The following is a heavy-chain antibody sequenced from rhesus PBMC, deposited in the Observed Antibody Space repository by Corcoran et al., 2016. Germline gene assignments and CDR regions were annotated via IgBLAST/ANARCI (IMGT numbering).Heavy chain of an antibody. D-gene: IGHD3-3*01. CDR1: GGTVSSSNW. J-gene: IGHJ4*01. CDR2: ISGSSGST. V-gene: IGHV4-65*01. CDR3: ARDLGYYNIWTGYYTNFDY. Sequence: QVQLQESGPGLVKPSETLSLTCAVSGGTVSSSNWWSWIRQPPGTGLGGIGDISGSSGSTYYNPSLKSRVTISTDTSKNQFSLKLSSVTAADTAVYYCARDLGYYNIWTGYYTNFDYWGQGVLVTVSS.